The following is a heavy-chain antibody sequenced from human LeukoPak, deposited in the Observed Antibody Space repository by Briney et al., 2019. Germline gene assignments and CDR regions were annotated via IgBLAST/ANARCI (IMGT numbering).Heavy chain of an antibody. V-gene: IGHV3-9*01. CDR1: GFTFDDYA. CDR3: AKGRSSSGSYSDLDY. CDR2: ISWNSGSI. Sequence: GGSLRLSCAASGFTFDDYAMHWVRQAPGKGQEWVSGISWNSGSIGYADSVKGRFTISRDNAKNSLYLQMNSLRAEDTALYYCAKGRSSSGSYSDLDYWGQGTLVTVSS. D-gene: IGHD3-10*01. J-gene: IGHJ4*02.